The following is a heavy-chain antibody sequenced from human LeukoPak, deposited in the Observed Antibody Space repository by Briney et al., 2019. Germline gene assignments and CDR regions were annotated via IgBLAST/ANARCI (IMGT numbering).Heavy chain of an antibody. V-gene: IGHV4-59*11. CDR2: IYYSGST. Sequence: SETLSLTCTVSGGSISSHYWSWIRQPPGKGMEWHGYIYYSGSTNYNPSLKSRVTISVDTSKNQFSLKLSSVTAADTAVYHCARGGAGLYYYMDVWGKGTTVIVSS. J-gene: IGHJ6*03. CDR3: ARGGAGLYYYMDV. CDR1: GGSISSHY.